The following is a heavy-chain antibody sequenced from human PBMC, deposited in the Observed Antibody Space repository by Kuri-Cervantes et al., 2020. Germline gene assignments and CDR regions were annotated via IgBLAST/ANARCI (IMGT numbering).Heavy chain of an antibody. CDR3: ARGGRDGYNLAGFWPYFDI. CDR2: IIPIFGTA. D-gene: IGHD5-24*01. CDR1: GYTFTSYY. V-gene: IGHV1-69*13. J-gene: IGHJ3*02. Sequence: SVKVSCKASGYTFTSYYMHWVRQAPGQGLEWMGGIIPIFGTANYAQKFQGRVTITADESTSTAYMELSSLRSEDTAVYYCARGGRDGYNLAGFWPYFDIWGQGTMVTVSS.